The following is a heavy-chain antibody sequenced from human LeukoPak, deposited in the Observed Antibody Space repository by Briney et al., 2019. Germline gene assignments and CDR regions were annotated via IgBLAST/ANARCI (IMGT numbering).Heavy chain of an antibody. D-gene: IGHD1-1*01. Sequence: SETLSLTCTVSGGSISSYYWSWIRQPPGKGLEWFGYIYYSGSTNYNPSLKSRVTISVDTSKNQFSLKLSSVTAADTAVYYCAREIRRNKNWFDPWGQGTLVTVSS. CDR1: GGSISSYY. CDR2: IYYSGST. CDR3: AREIRRNKNWFDP. J-gene: IGHJ5*02. V-gene: IGHV4-59*01.